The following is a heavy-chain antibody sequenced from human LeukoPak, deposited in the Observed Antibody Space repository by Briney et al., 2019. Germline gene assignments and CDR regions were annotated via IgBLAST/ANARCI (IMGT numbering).Heavy chain of an antibody. V-gene: IGHV1-18*01. CDR2: ISAYNGNT. J-gene: IGHJ1*01. Sequence: ASVKASCKASGYTFTSYGISWVRQAPGQGLEWMGWISAYNGNTNYAQKLQGRVTMTTDTSTSTAYMELRSLRSDDTAVYYCARDSSSSWYPEYFQHWGQGTLVTVSS. CDR3: ARDSSSSWYPEYFQH. CDR1: GYTFTSYG. D-gene: IGHD6-13*01.